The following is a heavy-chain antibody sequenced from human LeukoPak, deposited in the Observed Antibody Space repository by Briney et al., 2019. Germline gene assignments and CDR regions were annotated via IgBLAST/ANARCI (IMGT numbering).Heavy chain of an antibody. CDR3: AKGLGEQQLVPLDY. D-gene: IGHD6-13*01. J-gene: IGHJ4*02. V-gene: IGHV3-74*01. Sequence: PGGSLRLSCVASGFTFSSYWMHWVRQAPGKGLVWLSRISGDGSSTSYADSVKGRFTISRDNAKNSLYLQMNSLRAEDTALYYCAKGLGEQQLVPLDYWGQGTLVTVSS. CDR2: ISGDGSST. CDR1: GFTFSSYW.